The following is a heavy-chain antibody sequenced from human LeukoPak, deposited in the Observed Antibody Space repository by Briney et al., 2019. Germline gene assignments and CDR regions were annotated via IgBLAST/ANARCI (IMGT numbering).Heavy chain of an antibody. J-gene: IGHJ4*02. Sequence: GGSLRLSCAASGFTFSSYAMSWVRQAPGKGLEWISYISNSSGTIHYADSVKGRFAISRDNANNSLYLQMNCLRAEDTAVYYCARVEQQLVFVGFDYWGQGTLVTVSS. D-gene: IGHD6-13*01. CDR1: GFTFSSYA. CDR2: ISNSSGTI. CDR3: ARVEQQLVFVGFDY. V-gene: IGHV3-48*01.